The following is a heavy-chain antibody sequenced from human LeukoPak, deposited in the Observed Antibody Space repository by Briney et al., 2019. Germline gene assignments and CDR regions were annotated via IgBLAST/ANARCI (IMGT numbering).Heavy chain of an antibody. CDR3: ARHSSGWSGGDY. D-gene: IGHD6-19*01. CDR1: GYTFTGYY. V-gene: IGHV1-18*04. J-gene: IGHJ4*02. Sequence: ASVKVSCKASGYTFTGYYMHWVRQAPGQGLEGMGWISAYNGNTNYAQKLQGRVTMTTDTSTSTAYMELRSLRSDDTAVYYCARHSSGWSGGDYWGQGTLVTVSS. CDR2: ISAYNGNT.